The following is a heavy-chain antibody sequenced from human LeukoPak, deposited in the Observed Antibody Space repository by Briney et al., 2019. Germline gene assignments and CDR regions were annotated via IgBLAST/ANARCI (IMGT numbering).Heavy chain of an antibody. CDR1: GGSISSYY. CDR3: ARHTNYYDSSGYQYFDL. CDR2: IYYSGST. V-gene: IGHV4-59*08. D-gene: IGHD3-22*01. Sequence: SETLYLTCTVSGGSISSYYWSWIRQPPGKGLEWIGYIYYSGSTNYNPSLKSRVTISVDTSKNQFSLKLSSVTAADTAVYYCARHTNYYDSSGYQYFDLWGRGTLVTVSS. J-gene: IGHJ2*01.